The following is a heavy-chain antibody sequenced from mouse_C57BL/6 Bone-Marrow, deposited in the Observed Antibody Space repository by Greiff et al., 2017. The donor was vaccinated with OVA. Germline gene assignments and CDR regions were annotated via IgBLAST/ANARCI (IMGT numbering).Heavy chain of an antibody. CDR1: GFNIKDDY. CDR3: TTWELLRPIMDY. CDR2: IDPENGDT. Sequence: EVQLQQSGAELVRPGASVKLSCTASGFNIKDDYMHWVKQRPEQGLEWIGWIDPENGDTEYASKFQGKATITADTSSNTAYLQLSSLTSEDTAVYYCTTWELLRPIMDYWGQGTSVTVSS. D-gene: IGHD1-2*01. J-gene: IGHJ4*01. V-gene: IGHV14-4*01.